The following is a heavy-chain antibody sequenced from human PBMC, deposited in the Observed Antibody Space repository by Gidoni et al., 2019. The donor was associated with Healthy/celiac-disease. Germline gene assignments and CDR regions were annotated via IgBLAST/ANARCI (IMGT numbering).Heavy chain of an antibody. D-gene: IGHD2-21*01. Sequence: EVQLLESGGGLVQPGGSLRLSCAASGFTFSSYAMSWVRQAPGKGLEWVSAISGSGGSTYYADSVKGRFTISRDNSKNTLYLQMNSLRAEDTAVYYCAKDLKYCGGDCYSPYWYFDLWGRGTLVTVSS. CDR3: AKDLKYCGGDCYSPYWYFDL. CDR2: ISGSGGST. CDR1: GFTFSSYA. V-gene: IGHV3-23*01. J-gene: IGHJ2*01.